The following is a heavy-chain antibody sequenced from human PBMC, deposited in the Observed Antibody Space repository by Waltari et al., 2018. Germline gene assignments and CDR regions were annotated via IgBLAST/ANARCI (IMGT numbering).Heavy chain of an antibody. D-gene: IGHD2-2*01. CDR3: ARGIRSRSGYCSSTSCYPNNWFDP. V-gene: IGHV4-34*01. Sequence: QVQLQQWGAGLLKPSETLSLTCAVYGGSFSGYYWSWIRQPPGKGLEWIGEINHSGSTNYNPSLKSRVTISVDTSKNQFSLKLSSVTAADTAVYYCARGIRSRSGYCSSTSCYPNNWFDPWGQGTLVTVSS. CDR1: GGSFSGYY. J-gene: IGHJ5*02. CDR2: INHSGST.